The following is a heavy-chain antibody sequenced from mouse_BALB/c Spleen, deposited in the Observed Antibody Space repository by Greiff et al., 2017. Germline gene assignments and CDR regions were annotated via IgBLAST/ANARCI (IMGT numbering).Heavy chain of an antibody. Sequence: VQLKQSGAELVKPGASVKLSCTASGFNIKDTYMHWVKQRPEQGLEWIGRIDPANGNTKYDPKFQGKATITADTSSNTAYLQLSSLTSEDTAVYYCARYDYYGSSPYYFDYWGQGTTLTVSS. D-gene: IGHD1-1*01. J-gene: IGHJ2*01. CDR1: GFNIKDTY. CDR3: ARYDYYGSSPYYFDY. CDR2: IDPANGNT. V-gene: IGHV14-3*02.